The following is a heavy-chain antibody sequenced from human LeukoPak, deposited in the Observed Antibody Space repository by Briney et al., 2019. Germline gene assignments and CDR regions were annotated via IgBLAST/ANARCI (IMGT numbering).Heavy chain of an antibody. V-gene: IGHV3-30*18. D-gene: IGHD3-22*01. CDR1: GFTFSSYG. J-gene: IGHJ5*02. Sequence: GGSLRLSCAASGFTFSSYGMHWVRQAPGKGLEWVAVISYDGSNKYYADSVKGRFTISRDNSKNTLYLQMNSLRAEDTAVYYCAKDSGHLDLWGQGTLVTVSS. CDR3: AKDSGHLDL. CDR2: ISYDGSNK.